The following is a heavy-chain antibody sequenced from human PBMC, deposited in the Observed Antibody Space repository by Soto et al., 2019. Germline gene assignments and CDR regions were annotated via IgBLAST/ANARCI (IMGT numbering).Heavy chain of an antibody. Sequence: QVQLQESGPGLVKPSQTLSLTCTVSGGSISSGGYYWSWIRQHPGKGLEWIGYIYYSGSTYYNPSLKSRVTISVDTSKNQFSLKLSSVTAADTVVYYCARGDYGGKDQEYYFDYWGQGTLVTVSS. CDR1: GGSISSGGYY. CDR2: IYYSGST. D-gene: IGHD4-17*01. J-gene: IGHJ4*02. V-gene: IGHV4-31*03. CDR3: ARGDYGGKDQEYYFDY.